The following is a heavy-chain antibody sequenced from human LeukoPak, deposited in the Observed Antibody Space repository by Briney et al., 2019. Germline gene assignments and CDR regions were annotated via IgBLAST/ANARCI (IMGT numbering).Heavy chain of an antibody. V-gene: IGHV1-2*02. J-gene: IGHJ4*02. CDR2: INPNSGGT. CDR1: GYTFTSYG. D-gene: IGHD6-13*01. CDR3: VQITAGIDY. Sequence: GASVKVSCKASGYTFTSYGISWVRQAPGQGLEWMGWINPNSGGTNYAQKFQGRVTMTRDTSISTAYMELSRLRSDDTAVYYCVQITAGIDYWGQGTLVTVSS.